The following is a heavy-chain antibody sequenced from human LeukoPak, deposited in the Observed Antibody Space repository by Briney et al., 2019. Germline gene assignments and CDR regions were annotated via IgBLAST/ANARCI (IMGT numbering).Heavy chain of an antibody. V-gene: IGHV4-30-2*01. Sequence: PSETLSLTCTVSGGSISSGGYYWSWIRQPPGKGLEWIGYIYHSGSTYYNPSLKSRVTISVDRSKNQFSLKLSSVTAADTAVYYCAKDKGRGITGTHGIDYWGQGTLVTVSS. CDR1: GGSISSGGYY. CDR3: AKDKGRGITGTHGIDY. CDR2: IYHSGST. J-gene: IGHJ4*02. D-gene: IGHD1-20*01.